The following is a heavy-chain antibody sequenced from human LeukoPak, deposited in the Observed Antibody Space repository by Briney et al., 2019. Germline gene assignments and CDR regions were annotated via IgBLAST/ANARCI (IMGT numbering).Heavy chain of an antibody. J-gene: IGHJ4*02. D-gene: IGHD3-22*01. CDR1: GCFFSDYY. Sequence: GGSLRLSCAASGCFFSDYYRSWMRQAPGKGLEWVSYIDGSSSNMYYADSVKGRFTISRDNAKNSLYLQMNSLRGEDTAVYYCVRAYTRGYSDDFDYWGQGTLVTVSS. V-gene: IGHV3-11*01. CDR3: VRAYTRGYSDDFDY. CDR2: IDGSSSNM.